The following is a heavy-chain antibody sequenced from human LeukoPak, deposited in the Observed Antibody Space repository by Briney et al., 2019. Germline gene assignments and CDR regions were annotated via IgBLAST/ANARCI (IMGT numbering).Heavy chain of an antibody. Sequence: ASVKVSCKASGYTFTSYGISWVRQAPGQGLEWMGWISAYNGNTNYAQKLQGRVTMTTDTSTSTAYMGLRSLRSDDTAVYYCARVTGYCSSTSCPTAYYFDYWGQGTLVTVSS. CDR1: GYTFTSYG. CDR3: ARVTGYCSSTSCPTAYYFDY. J-gene: IGHJ4*02. CDR2: ISAYNGNT. D-gene: IGHD2-2*01. V-gene: IGHV1-18*01.